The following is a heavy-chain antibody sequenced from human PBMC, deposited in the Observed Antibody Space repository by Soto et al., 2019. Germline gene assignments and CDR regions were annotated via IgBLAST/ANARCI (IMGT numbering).Heavy chain of an antibody. Sequence: GESLKISCKGSGYSFTGHWISWVRQMPGKGLEWMGMVDPSGSYATYSPSFQGHVTISTDKAIATAYLQWSSLEAPDTAMYYCARHLAKTSGAKYGFDVWGQGTTVTVSS. D-gene: IGHD1-26*01. CDR2: VDPSGSYA. CDR1: GYSFTGHW. J-gene: IGHJ6*02. CDR3: ARHLAKTSGAKYGFDV. V-gene: IGHV5-10-1*01.